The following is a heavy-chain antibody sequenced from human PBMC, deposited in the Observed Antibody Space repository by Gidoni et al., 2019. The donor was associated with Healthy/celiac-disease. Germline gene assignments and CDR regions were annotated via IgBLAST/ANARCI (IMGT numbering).Heavy chain of an antibody. J-gene: IGHJ4*02. D-gene: IGHD5-18*01. CDR3: ARAPPGYSYGYPYYFDY. V-gene: IGHV4-30-2*01. Sequence: QLQLQESGSGLVKPSQTLSLTCAVSGGSISSGGYSWSWIRQPPGKGLEWIGYIYHSGSTYYNPSLKSRVTISVDRSKNQFSLKLSSVTAADTAVYYCARAPPGYSYGYPYYFDYWGQGTLVTVSS. CDR2: IYHSGST. CDR1: GGSISSGGYS.